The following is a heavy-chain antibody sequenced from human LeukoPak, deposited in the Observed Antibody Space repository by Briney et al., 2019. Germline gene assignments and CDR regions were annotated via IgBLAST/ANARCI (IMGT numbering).Heavy chain of an antibody. CDR1: GYTFSSYW. J-gene: IGHJ4*02. Sequence: GESLKISCKGSGYTFSSYWIGWVRQMPGKGLEWMGIIYPGDSDTRYSPSLHGQVTISVDTSIGTAYLQWSSLKASDTAIYYCARQNDFRLDYWGQGTLVTVSS. CDR3: ARQNDFRLDY. V-gene: IGHV5-51*01. CDR2: IYPGDSDT. D-gene: IGHD3-3*01.